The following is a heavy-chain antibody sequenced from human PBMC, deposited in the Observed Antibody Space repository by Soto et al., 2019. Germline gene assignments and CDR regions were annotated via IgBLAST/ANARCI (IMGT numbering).Heavy chain of an antibody. CDR1: AFTFSSYA. V-gene: IGHV3-23*01. CDR2: ISGSGGST. CDR3: AKIGYAYCSSTSCYKFDY. J-gene: IGHJ4*02. Sequence: GGSLRLSCAASAFTFSSYAMSWVRQAPGKGLKWVSAISGSGGSTYYADSVKGRFTISRDNSKNTLYLQMNSLRAEDTAVYYCAKIGYAYCSSTSCYKFDYWGQGTLVTVSS. D-gene: IGHD2-2*02.